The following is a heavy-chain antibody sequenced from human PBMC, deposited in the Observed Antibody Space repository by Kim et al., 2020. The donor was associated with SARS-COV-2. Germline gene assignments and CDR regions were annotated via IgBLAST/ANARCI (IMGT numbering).Heavy chain of an antibody. CDR3: ARHVYGHNYYVPYWFDP. D-gene: IGHD3-16*01. CDR2: IHNAGGT. CDR1: GDSISTSSYY. V-gene: IGHV4-39*01. Sequence: SETLSLTCSVSGDSISTSSYYWGWVRQSPGQGLDWIASIHNAGGTYYNPSFTPRVTISVDTSKNQISLRLTSVTAADTAIYYCARHVYGHNYYVPYWFDPWGQGTLVTVSS. J-gene: IGHJ5*02.